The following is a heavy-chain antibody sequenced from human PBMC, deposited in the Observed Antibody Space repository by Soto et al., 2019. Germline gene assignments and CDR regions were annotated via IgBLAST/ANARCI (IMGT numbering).Heavy chain of an antibody. CDR1: GGTFTSYA. CDR3: AKLVGPAARRSSMDV. D-gene: IGHD2-2*01. J-gene: IGHJ6*02. Sequence: SVKVSCKASGGTFTSYAVSWVRQAPGQGLEWMGVSIPIFGTANYARKFQGRVTITADKSTSTAYMELSSLRSEDTAVHYCAKLVGPAARRSSMDVWGQGTTVTVSS. CDR2: SIPIFGTA. V-gene: IGHV1-69*06.